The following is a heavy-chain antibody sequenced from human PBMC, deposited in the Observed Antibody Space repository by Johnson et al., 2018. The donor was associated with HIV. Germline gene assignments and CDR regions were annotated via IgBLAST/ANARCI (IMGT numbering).Heavy chain of an antibody. D-gene: IGHD2-8*02. CDR3: ARDICTGGVCYDAFDI. CDR1: GFTFSDYY. J-gene: IGHJ3*02. Sequence: QMLLVESGGGLVKPGGSLRLSCAASGFTFSDYYMSWIRQAPGKGLEWVSYISSSGSTLYYAESVKGRFTISRDNAKNSLYLQMNSLRAEDTAVYYCARDICTGGVCYDAFDIWGQGTTVTVSS. V-gene: IGHV3-11*04. CDR2: ISSSGSTL.